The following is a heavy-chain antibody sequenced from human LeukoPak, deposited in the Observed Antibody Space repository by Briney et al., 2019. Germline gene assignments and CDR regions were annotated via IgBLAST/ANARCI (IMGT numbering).Heavy chain of an antibody. CDR3: TRDYSYAMAV. CDR1: GFTFSSAW. CDR2: INSDGNST. D-gene: IGHD2-21*01. J-gene: IGHJ6*02. V-gene: IGHV3-74*01. Sequence: GGSLRLSCAASGFTFSSAWMHWVRQTPGKGLVWVSRINSDGNSTNYADSVKGRFTISRDNAKNMVNLQMNSLRAEDTAIYYCTRDYSYAMAVWGQGTTVTVSS.